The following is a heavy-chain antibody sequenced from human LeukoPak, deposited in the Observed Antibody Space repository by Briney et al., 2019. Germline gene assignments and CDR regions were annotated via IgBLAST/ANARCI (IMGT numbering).Heavy chain of an antibody. CDR1: GYSISSGYY. D-gene: IGHD6-6*01. Sequence: SETLSLTCAVSGYSISSGYYWGWIRQPPGKGLEWIGSIYHSGSTYYNPSLKSRVTISVDTSKNQFSLKLSSVTAADTAVYYCARDKGIAARVYWFDPWGQGTLVTVSS. CDR2: IYHSGST. J-gene: IGHJ5*02. V-gene: IGHV4-38-2*02. CDR3: ARDKGIAARVYWFDP.